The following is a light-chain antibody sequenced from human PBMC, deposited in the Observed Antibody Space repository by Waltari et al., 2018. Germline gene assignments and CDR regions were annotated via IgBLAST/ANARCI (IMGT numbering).Light chain of an antibody. Sequence: SSELTQDPAVSVALGKPVRHTCQGDSLSSYHESRYPQKPGQSPVLVIYGKNNRPSGNPDRFSGSSSGNTASLTITGAQAEDEADYYCNSRDSSGNHEVFGGGTKLTVL. V-gene: IGLV3-19*01. J-gene: IGLJ2*01. CDR3: NSRDSSGNHEV. CDR1: SLSSYH. CDR2: GKN.